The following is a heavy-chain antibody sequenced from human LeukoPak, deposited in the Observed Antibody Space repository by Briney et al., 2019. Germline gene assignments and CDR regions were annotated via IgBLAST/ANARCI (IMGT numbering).Heavy chain of an antibody. J-gene: IGHJ4*02. CDR3: ARQYYYYSIDS. Sequence: SETLSLTCTVSGASISSYYWSWIRQPPGKGVEWIGYIHYSEGTRYNPSLKSRVTISVDTSKNQFSLKLSSVTAADTAVYYCARQYYYYSIDSWGQGTLVTVSS. CDR2: IHYSEGT. V-gene: IGHV4-59*08. D-gene: IGHD3-22*01. CDR1: GASISSYY.